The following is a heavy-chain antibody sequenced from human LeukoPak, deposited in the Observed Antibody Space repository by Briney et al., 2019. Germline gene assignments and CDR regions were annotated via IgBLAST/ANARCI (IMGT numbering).Heavy chain of an antibody. D-gene: IGHD1-26*01. CDR3: ASTSSRWEAYFDY. CDR1: GGSISSSSYY. J-gene: IGHJ4*02. V-gene: IGHV4-39*07. CDR2: IYYSGST. Sequence: SETLSLTCTVSGGSISSSSYYWGWIRQPPGKGLEWIGSIYYSGSTYYNPSLKSRVTISVDTSKNQFSLKLSSVTAADTAVYYCASTSSRWEAYFDYWGQGTLVTVSS.